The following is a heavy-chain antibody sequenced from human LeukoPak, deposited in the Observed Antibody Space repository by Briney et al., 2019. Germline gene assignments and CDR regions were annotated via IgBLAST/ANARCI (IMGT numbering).Heavy chain of an antibody. CDR2: IYYSGST. CDR1: GGSISRYY. CDR3: ARPGVGSGCYGAFDI. D-gene: IGHD2-2*01. Sequence: SETLSLTCTVSGGSISRYYWSWIRQPPGKGLEWIGYIYYSGSTNYNPSLESRVTMSVDTSKNQFSLNLRSVTAADTAVYYCARPGVGSGCYGAFDIWGQGTMVTVSS. J-gene: IGHJ3*02. V-gene: IGHV4-59*08.